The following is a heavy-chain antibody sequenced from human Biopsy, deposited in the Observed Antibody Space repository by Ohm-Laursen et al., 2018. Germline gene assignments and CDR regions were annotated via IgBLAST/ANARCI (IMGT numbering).Heavy chain of an antibody. J-gene: IGHJ6*02. D-gene: IGHD4-23*01. V-gene: IGHV3-21*04. CDR3: ARDTRWSPYHMDV. CDR2: INSDASYI. CDR1: TFTFSSDS. Sequence: GSLRLSCAASTFTFSSDSVNWVRQAPGKGLEWVSYINSDASYIYYGVSVKGRFTISRDNAKNSLYLQMNSLRADDTAVYYCARDTRWSPYHMDVWGQGTTVTVSS.